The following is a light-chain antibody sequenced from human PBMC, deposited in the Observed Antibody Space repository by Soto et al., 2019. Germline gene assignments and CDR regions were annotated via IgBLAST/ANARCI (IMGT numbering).Light chain of an antibody. V-gene: IGKV1-5*03. CDR1: QSIGSW. Sequence: DIQMTQSPSTLSASVGDRVTITCRASQSIGSWLASYQQKPGKDPDLLIYKASSLESGAPSRFSGSGSGTEFTLTISSLQPDDFATYYCQLYKYYSEAFGHETKVDI. J-gene: IGKJ1*01. CDR3: QLYKYYSEA. CDR2: KAS.